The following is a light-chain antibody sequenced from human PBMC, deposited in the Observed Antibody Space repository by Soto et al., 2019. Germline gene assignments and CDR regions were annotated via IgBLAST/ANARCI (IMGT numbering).Light chain of an antibody. CDR3: QQYGSSPLWT. V-gene: IGKV3-15*01. CDR1: QSVSSN. J-gene: IGKJ1*01. CDR2: GAS. Sequence: KVMTQSPTTVSVSPAERASLSRRASQSVSSNLAWYQQKPGQAPRLLIYGASTRATGIPARFSGSGSGTDFTLTISRLEPEDFAVYFCQQYGSSPLWTFGQGTKVDIK.